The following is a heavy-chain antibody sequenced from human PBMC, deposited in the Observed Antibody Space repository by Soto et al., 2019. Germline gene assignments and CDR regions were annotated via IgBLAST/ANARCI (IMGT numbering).Heavy chain of an antibody. D-gene: IGHD2-2*01. CDR2: IYWNGIE. CDR1: GFSLTTSGVG. CDR3: AHTRVPDTLDY. V-gene: IGHV2-5*01. Sequence: QITLKESGPTLVKPTQTLTLPCTFSGFSLTTSGVGVPWIRQPPGKALEWLGLIYWNGIERYSPSLKSRLSLTKDTSKDQVVLTMTDVGPVDTATYYCAHTRVPDTLDYWGPGTRVTVSS. J-gene: IGHJ4*02.